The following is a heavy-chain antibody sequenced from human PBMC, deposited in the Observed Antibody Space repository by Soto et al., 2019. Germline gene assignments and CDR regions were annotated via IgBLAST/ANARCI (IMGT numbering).Heavy chain of an antibody. Sequence: EVQLVESGGGLVQPGGSLRLSCAASGFTFSDHFMDWVRQAPGKGLEWVGRTKNKANDYTTDHAASVSGRFTISRDASKNSLSLQMNSLKTEDKAVYYCVTWIERRGYWCQGTLVTVSS. CDR3: VTWIERRGY. CDR2: TKNKANDYTT. CDR1: GFTFSDHF. D-gene: IGHD5-12*01. V-gene: IGHV3-72*01. J-gene: IGHJ4*02.